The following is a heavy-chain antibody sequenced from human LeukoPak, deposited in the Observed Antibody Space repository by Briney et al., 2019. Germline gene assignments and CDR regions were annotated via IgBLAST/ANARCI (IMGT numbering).Heavy chain of an antibody. D-gene: IGHD2-21*02. Sequence: SETLSLTCAVSGGSISSSNWWSWVRQPPGKGLEWIGEVYHSGGTNYNPSLKSRVTISVDKSKNQFSLKLSSVTAADTAVYYCARNYCGGDCYSYYYYMDVWGKGTTVTVSS. CDR1: GGSISSSNW. V-gene: IGHV4-4*02. CDR2: VYHSGGT. CDR3: ARNYCGGDCYSYYYYMDV. J-gene: IGHJ6*03.